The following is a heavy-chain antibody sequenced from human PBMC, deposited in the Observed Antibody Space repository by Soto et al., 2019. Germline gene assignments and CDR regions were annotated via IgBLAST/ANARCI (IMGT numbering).Heavy chain of an antibody. V-gene: IGHV4-34*01. CDR1: GGSFRGYY. CDR3: ARCSNYVLDYYYYMDV. D-gene: IGHD4-4*01. Sequence: PLETLSLTCAVFGGSFRGYYWRWIPPPPGKGLEWIGEINHSGSTNYNPSLKSRVTISVDTSKNQFSLKLSSVTAADTAVYYCARCSNYVLDYYYYMDVWGKGTTVTVSS. CDR2: INHSGST. J-gene: IGHJ6*03.